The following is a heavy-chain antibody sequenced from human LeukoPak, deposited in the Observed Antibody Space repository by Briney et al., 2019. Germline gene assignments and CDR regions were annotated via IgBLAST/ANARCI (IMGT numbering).Heavy chain of an antibody. Sequence: ASVKVSCKASGGTFSSYAISWVRQAPGQGLEWMGWINPNSGGTNYAQKFQGRVTMTRDTSISTAYMELSRLRSDDTAVYYCARASHYYDSSGLFPIWGQGTLVTVSS. J-gene: IGHJ4*02. V-gene: IGHV1-2*02. D-gene: IGHD3-22*01. CDR3: ARASHYYDSSGLFPI. CDR1: GGTFSSYA. CDR2: INPNSGGT.